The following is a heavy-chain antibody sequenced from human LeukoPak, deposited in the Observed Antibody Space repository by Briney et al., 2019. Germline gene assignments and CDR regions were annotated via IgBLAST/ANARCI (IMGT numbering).Heavy chain of an antibody. CDR1: GFTFSSYA. CDR2: ISGSGGST. J-gene: IGHJ4*02. V-gene: IGHV3-23*01. Sequence: PGGSLRLSCAASGFTFSSYAMSWVRQAPGKGLEWVSAISGSGGSTYYADSVKGRFTISRDNSKNTLYLQMNSLRAEDTAVYYCAKCRGYDFWSGYPVPLDYWGQGTLVTVSS. D-gene: IGHD3-3*01. CDR3: AKCRGYDFWSGYPVPLDY.